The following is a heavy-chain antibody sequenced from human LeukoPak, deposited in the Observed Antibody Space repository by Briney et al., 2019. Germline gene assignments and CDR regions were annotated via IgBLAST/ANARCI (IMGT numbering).Heavy chain of an antibody. J-gene: IGHJ4*02. CDR1: GGPISGYY. CDR2: ISYSGST. Sequence: SETLSLTCTVSGGPISGYYWTWLRQPPGKGLEWIGYISYSGSTNSHPSLKSRVTISVDTSKNQFSLKLSSVTAADTAVYYCARESSGWYLDYWGQGTLVTVSS. CDR3: ARESSGWYLDY. V-gene: IGHV4-59*01. D-gene: IGHD6-19*01.